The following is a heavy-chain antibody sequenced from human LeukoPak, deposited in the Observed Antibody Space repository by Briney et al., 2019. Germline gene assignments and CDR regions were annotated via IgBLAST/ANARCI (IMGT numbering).Heavy chain of an antibody. Sequence: SETLSLTCTVSGGSISSYYWSWIRQSPGKGLEWIGYIYYSGSTNYNPSLKSRVTISVDTSKNQFSLKLSSVTAADTAVYYCARAGEVATIEFYFDYWGQGTLVTVSS. D-gene: IGHD5-12*01. CDR1: GGSISSYY. CDR2: IYYSGST. V-gene: IGHV4-59*01. CDR3: ARAGEVATIEFYFDY. J-gene: IGHJ4*02.